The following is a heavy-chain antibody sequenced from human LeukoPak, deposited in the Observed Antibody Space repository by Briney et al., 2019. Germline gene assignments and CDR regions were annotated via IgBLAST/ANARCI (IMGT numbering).Heavy chain of an antibody. CDR2: IKQDGSEK. CDR1: EFTFSSYW. Sequence: GGSLRLSCAPAEFTFSSYWISWVRQAPGKGLEWVANIKQDGSEKYYVDSVKGRFTISRDNAKNSLYLQMNSLRAEDTAVYYCAREISSWYRTEGRFDPWGQGTLVTVSS. CDR3: AREISSWYRTEGRFDP. J-gene: IGHJ5*02. D-gene: IGHD6-13*01. V-gene: IGHV3-7*01.